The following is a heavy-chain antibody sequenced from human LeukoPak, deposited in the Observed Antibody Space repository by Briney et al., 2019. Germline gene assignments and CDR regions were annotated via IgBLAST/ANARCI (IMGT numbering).Heavy chain of an antibody. Sequence: PGGSLRLSCSASGFSFSYYGFHWVRQAPGKGLEWVALISYDGTNKYYADSVKGRFTISRDNSKNTLFLQMNSLRAEDTAVYYCAQSPGIGTYGDRSTAADDWGQGTLVTVAS. CDR1: GFSFSYYG. CDR2: ISYDGTNK. CDR3: AQSPGIGTYGDRSTAADD. J-gene: IGHJ4*02. D-gene: IGHD4-17*01. V-gene: IGHV3-30*18.